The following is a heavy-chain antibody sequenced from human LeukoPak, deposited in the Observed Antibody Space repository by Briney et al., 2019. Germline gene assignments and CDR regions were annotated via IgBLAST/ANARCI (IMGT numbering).Heavy chain of an antibody. CDR1: GGTFSGYC. Sequence: SETLTLTCAASGGTFSGYCWSWIRQPPGKGLEWIGEINHSRSTNYNPSLKNRVTISVDTSKNQISLKLSSVTAADTAVYYRARGPHRRTNWTKRRNWFDPWGQGTLVTVSS. CDR3: ARGPHRRTNWTKRRNWFDP. D-gene: IGHD1-1*01. J-gene: IGHJ5*02. V-gene: IGHV4-34*01. CDR2: INHSRST.